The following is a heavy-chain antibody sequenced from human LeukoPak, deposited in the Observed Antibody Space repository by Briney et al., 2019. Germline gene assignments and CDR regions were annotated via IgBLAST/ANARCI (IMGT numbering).Heavy chain of an antibody. CDR2: FDPEDGET. CDR3: ATAIVGATCFDY. V-gene: IGHV1-24*01. Sequence: GASVEVSCKVSGYTLTELSMHWVRQAPGKGLEWMGGFDPEDGETIYAQKFQGRVTMTEDTSTDTAYMELSSLRSEDTAVYYCATAIVGATCFDYWGQGTLVTVSS. D-gene: IGHD1-26*01. J-gene: IGHJ4*02. CDR1: GYTLTELS.